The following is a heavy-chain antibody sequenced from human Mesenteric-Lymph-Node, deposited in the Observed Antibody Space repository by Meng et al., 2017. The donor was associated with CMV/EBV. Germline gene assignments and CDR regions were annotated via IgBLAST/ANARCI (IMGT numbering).Heavy chain of an antibody. CDR1: GFTFSSYS. Sequence: GGSLRLSCAASGFTFSSYSMNWVRQGPGKGLEWVSAISGSADNTYYADSVKGRFTISRDNSKNTLYLQLRSLRAEDTAVYYCVKIRAYCGDTSCRRFDSWGQGTLVTVSS. CDR3: VKIRAYCGDTSCRRFDS. D-gene: IGHD2-21*01. CDR2: ISGSADNT. V-gene: IGHV3-23*01. J-gene: IGHJ4*02.